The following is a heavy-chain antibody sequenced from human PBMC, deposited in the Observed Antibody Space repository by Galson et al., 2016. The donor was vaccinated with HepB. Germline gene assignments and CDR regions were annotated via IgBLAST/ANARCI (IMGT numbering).Heavy chain of an antibody. CDR1: GFIFDDYA. Sequence: SLRLSCAASGFIFDDYAMHWVRQAPGKGLEWVSGIGWNTAKIAYADSVKGRFTISRDNAKNSLYLQMNSLRPDDTALYYCARALIGYYPLNAFDMWGQGTVVTVSS. CDR2: IGWNTAKI. V-gene: IGHV3-9*01. D-gene: IGHD3-22*01. CDR3: ARALIGYYPLNAFDM. J-gene: IGHJ3*02.